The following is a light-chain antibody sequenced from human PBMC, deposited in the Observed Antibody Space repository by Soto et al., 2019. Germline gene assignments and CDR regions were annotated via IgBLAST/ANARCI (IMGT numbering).Light chain of an antibody. CDR2: AAS. Sequence: DIQMTQSTSSLSASVGDRVTITCRASQSISSYLNWYQQKPGKAPKLLIYAASSLQSGVPSRFSGSGSGTDFTLTISSLQPEDFATYYCQQSYSTPPTFGQGTKVDI. CDR3: QQSYSTPPT. CDR1: QSISSY. V-gene: IGKV1-39*01. J-gene: IGKJ1*01.